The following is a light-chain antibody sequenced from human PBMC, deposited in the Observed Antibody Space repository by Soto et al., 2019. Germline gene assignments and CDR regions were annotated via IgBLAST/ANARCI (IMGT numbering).Light chain of an antibody. CDR1: QSVSSSY. Sequence: EIVLTQSPGTLYLSPGERATLSCRASQSVSSSYLAWYQQKPGQAPRLLIYGASSRATGIPDRFSGSGSETDFTLTISRLEPEDFAVYYCQQYGSSPALTFGGGTKVEIK. CDR3: QQYGSSPALT. V-gene: IGKV3-20*01. J-gene: IGKJ4*01. CDR2: GAS.